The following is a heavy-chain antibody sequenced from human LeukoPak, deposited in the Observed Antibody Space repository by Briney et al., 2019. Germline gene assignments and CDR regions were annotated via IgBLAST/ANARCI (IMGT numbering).Heavy chain of an antibody. CDR3: ARLEMGTSRSPSDY. CDR2: INPNTGDT. Sequence: GASVKVSCKASGYTFTSYYMHWVRQAPGQGLEWMGWINPNTGDTHYAQKFQGRVTMTRDTSITTAYMDLSRLRSDDTAVYYCARLEMGTSRSPSDYWGQGTLVTVSS. J-gene: IGHJ4*02. D-gene: IGHD7-27*01. V-gene: IGHV1-2*02. CDR1: GYTFTSYY.